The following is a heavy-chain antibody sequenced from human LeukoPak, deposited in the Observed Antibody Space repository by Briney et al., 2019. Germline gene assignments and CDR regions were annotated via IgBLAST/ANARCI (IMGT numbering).Heavy chain of an antibody. CDR1: GGSISGHY. CDR2: IYSSGST. D-gene: IGHD1-26*01. Sequence: SETLSLTCTVPGGSISGHYWSWIRQPPGKGLEWIGYIYSSGSTNYNPSLKSRITMSLDTSKNQFSLKLSSVTAADTAVYYCARALVGASINYWGQGTLVTVSS. J-gene: IGHJ4*02. CDR3: ARALVGASINY. V-gene: IGHV4-59*11.